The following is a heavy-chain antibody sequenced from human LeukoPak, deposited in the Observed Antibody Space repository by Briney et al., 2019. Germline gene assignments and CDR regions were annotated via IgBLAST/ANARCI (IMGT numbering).Heavy chain of an antibody. CDR2: MNPNSGNT. V-gene: IGHV1-8*03. CDR1: GYTFSNHD. J-gene: IGHJ3*02. CDR3: ASGSVSSGYYYLVAFDI. Sequence: GASVKVSCKASGYTFSNHDINWVRQATGRGLEWIGWMNPNSGNTGYAQKFQGRVTITRDTSITTAYMKLSSLRSEDTAVYYCASGSVSSGYYYLVAFDIWGQGTMVTVSS. D-gene: IGHD3-22*01.